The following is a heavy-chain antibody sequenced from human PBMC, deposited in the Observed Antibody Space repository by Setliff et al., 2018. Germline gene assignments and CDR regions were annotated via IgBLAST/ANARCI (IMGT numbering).Heavy chain of an antibody. CDR2: IHYRGTT. Sequence: SSETLSLTCTVSGASISSGTYYWAWIRQPPGKGLEWIGRIHYRGTTYSNASLASRLTISVDTAKNQFSLKLSSVTAADTAVYYCARGRAGHSGHWGQGTLVTVSS. CDR3: ARGRAGHSGH. V-gene: IGHV4-39*07. D-gene: IGHD6-19*01. CDR1: GASISSGTYY. J-gene: IGHJ4*02.